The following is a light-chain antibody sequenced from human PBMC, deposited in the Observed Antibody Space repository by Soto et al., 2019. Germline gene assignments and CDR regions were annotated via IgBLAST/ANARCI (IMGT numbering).Light chain of an antibody. J-gene: IGLJ1*01. CDR2: ENN. CDR1: SSNIGNNY. V-gene: IGLV1-51*02. Sequence: SVLKQPPSVSAAPGQKVTISCSGSSSNIGNNYVSWYQQLPGTAPKALIYENNKRPSGIPDRFSGSKSGTSATLGITGLQTGDEAGYYCGTWDSRLSAYVFGTGPKVTVL. CDR3: GTWDSRLSAYV.